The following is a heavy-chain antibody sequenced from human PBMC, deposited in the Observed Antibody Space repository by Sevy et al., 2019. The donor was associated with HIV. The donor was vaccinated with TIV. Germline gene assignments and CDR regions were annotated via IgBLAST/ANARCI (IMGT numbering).Heavy chain of an antibody. CDR2: INHSGST. CDR1: GGSFSGYY. J-gene: IGHJ6*02. Sequence: SETLSLTCAVYGGSFSGYYWNWIRQPPGKGLEWIGEINHSGSTNYNPSLKSRVTISVDTSKNQFSLKLSSVTAADTAVYYCARDFGSGSYSNGIDVWGQGTTVTVSS. D-gene: IGHD3-10*01. CDR3: ARDFGSGSYSNGIDV. V-gene: IGHV4-34*01.